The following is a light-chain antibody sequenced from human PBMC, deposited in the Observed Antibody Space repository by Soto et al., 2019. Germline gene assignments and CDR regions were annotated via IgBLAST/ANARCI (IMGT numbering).Light chain of an antibody. J-gene: IGKJ1*01. Sequence: EIVLAQSPGTLSLSPGERGTLSCMASQSVSNNYLAWYQQKPGQAPRLLIYGASTRATGIPARFSGSGSGTDFTLTISSLEPEDFAVYYCQQYDYLWTFGQGTKVDVK. CDR3: QQYDYLWT. CDR2: GAS. V-gene: IGKV3-20*01. CDR1: QSVSNNY.